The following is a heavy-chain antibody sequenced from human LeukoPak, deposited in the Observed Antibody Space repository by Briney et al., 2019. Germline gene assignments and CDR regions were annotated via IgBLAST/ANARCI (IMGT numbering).Heavy chain of an antibody. CDR1: GFTFSSFS. CDR3: ARDLRL. Sequence: GGSLRLSCAASGFTFSSFSMNWVRQAPGKGLEWVSSLTSSSNYIYYANSVRGRFTISRDNAKNSLYLQMNSLRAEDTAVYYCARDLRLWGQGTLVTVSS. CDR2: LTSSSNYI. V-gene: IGHV3-21*01. J-gene: IGHJ4*02.